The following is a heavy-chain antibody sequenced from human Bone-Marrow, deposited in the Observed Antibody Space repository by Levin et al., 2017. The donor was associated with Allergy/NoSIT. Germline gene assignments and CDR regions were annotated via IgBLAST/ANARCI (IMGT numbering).Heavy chain of an antibody. V-gene: IGHV3-30-3*01. Sequence: GGSLRLSCAASGFTFSSYAMHWVRQAPGKGLEWVAVISYDGSNKYYADSVKGRFTISRDNSKNTLYLQMNSLRAEDTAVYYCARVTPYNWNYLRWGAFDIWGQGTMVTVSS. CDR2: ISYDGSNK. CDR3: ARVTPYNWNYLRWGAFDI. J-gene: IGHJ3*02. CDR1: GFTFSSYA. D-gene: IGHD1-7*01.